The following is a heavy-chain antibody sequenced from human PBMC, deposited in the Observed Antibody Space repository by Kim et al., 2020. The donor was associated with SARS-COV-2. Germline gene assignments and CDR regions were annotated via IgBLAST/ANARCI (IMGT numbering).Heavy chain of an antibody. Sequence: SETLSLTCAVYGGSFSGYYWSWIRQPPGKGLEWIGEINHSGSTNYNPSLKSRVTISVDTSKNQFSLKLSSVTAADTAVYYCARDSSNWFDPWGQGTLVTVSS. J-gene: IGHJ5*02. CDR1: GGSFSGYY. V-gene: IGHV4-34*01. CDR3: ARDSSNWFDP. CDR2: INHSGST.